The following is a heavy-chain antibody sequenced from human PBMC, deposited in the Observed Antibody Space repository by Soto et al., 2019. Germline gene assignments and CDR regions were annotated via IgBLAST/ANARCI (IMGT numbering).Heavy chain of an antibody. J-gene: IGHJ6*02. CDR1: AFTFSGHY. V-gene: IGHV3-72*01. D-gene: IGHD6-6*01. CDR2: SRNKANNYTT. Sequence: EVQLVESGGGLVQPGGSLRLSCAASAFTFSGHYMVWVRQAPGKGLEWVGRSRNKANNYTTEYAASVKGRFTISRDDSKNSLYLQMNSLKTEDTAVYYCARDGGIAARHYYGMDVWGQGTTVTVSS. CDR3: ARDGGIAARHYYGMDV.